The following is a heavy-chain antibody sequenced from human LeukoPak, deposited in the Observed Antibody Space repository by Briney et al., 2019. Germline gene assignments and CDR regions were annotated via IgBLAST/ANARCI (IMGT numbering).Heavy chain of an antibody. J-gene: IGHJ4*02. D-gene: IGHD2-15*01. Sequence: SETLSLTCTVSGGSISSYYWSWIRQPPGKGLEWIGYIYYSGSANYNPSLKSRVTISVDTSKNQFSLKLSSVTAADTAVYYCARVRDSVDYWGQGTLVTVSS. V-gene: IGHV4-59*01. CDR3: ARVRDSVDY. CDR2: IYYSGSA. CDR1: GGSISSYY.